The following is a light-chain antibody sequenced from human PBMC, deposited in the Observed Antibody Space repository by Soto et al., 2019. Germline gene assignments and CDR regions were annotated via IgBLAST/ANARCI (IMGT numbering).Light chain of an antibody. CDR3: QRYSNWPPT. Sequence: EMVMTQSPATLSVAPDERVTLSCRASESVHSNLAWYQQKPGQGPSLLIYYASTRVTGVPDGFSGSGSGTEFTLTISSLQSEDFGVYYCQRYSNWPPTFGPGTKVEIK. V-gene: IGKV3-15*01. CDR1: ESVHSN. CDR2: YAS. J-gene: IGKJ3*01.